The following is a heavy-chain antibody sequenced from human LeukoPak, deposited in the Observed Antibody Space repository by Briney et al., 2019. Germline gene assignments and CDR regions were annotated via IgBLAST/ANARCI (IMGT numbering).Heavy chain of an antibody. V-gene: IGHV3-23*01. Sequence: GGSLRLSYAASGFTFSSYAMSWVRQAPGKGLEWVSAISGSGGSTYYADSVKGRFTISRDNSKNTLYLQMNSLRAEDTAVYYCAKPGLRFLEWLPDYWGQGTLVTVSS. CDR2: ISGSGGST. CDR3: AKPGLRFLEWLPDY. J-gene: IGHJ4*02. D-gene: IGHD3-3*01. CDR1: GFTFSSYA.